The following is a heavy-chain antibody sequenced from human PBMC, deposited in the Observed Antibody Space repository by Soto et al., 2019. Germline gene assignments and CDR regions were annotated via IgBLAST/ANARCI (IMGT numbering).Heavy chain of an antibody. J-gene: IGHJ4*02. CDR2: LSNSGGDR. Sequence: GVTLRLSCAASGFSFSTYAMFWVGQAPGKGLEWVSVLSNSGGDRYYADSVKGRITIFRDNSDNTLYLQMRSLRAEDKAINYCAKDAARPDGWYYFDHWGQGALDTVSS. CDR1: GFSFSTYA. V-gene: IGHV3-23*01. CDR3: AKDAARPDGWYYFDH. D-gene: IGHD6-19*01.